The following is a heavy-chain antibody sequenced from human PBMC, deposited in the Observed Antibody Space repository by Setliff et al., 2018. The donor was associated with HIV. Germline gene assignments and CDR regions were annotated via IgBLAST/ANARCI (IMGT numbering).Heavy chain of an antibody. Sequence: PGGSLRLSCAASRLDFNNYWMCWVRQAPGKGLEWVANIGQDGSEKNYVDSVKGRFTIPRDNAKNSMDLQMNSLRAEDTAIYYCARKLRPGHGVDVWGQGTTVTVSS. CDR2: IGQDGSEK. CDR3: ARKLRPGHGVDV. CDR1: RLDFNNYW. J-gene: IGHJ6*02. D-gene: IGHD3-10*01. V-gene: IGHV3-7*01.